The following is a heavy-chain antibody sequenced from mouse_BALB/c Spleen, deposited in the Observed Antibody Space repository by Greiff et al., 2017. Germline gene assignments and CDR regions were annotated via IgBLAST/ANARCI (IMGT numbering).Heavy chain of an antibody. CDR2: ISDGGSYT. CDR3: ARDRNYYGSSPFAY. V-gene: IGHV5-4*02. D-gene: IGHD1-1*01. CDR1: GFTFSDYY. J-gene: IGHJ3*01. Sequence: EVKVEESGGGLVKPGGSLKLSCAASGFTFSDYYMYWVRQTPEKRLEWVATISDGGSYTYYPDSVKGRFTISRDNAKNNLYLQMSSLKSEDTAMYYCARDRNYYGSSPFAYWGQGTLVTVSA.